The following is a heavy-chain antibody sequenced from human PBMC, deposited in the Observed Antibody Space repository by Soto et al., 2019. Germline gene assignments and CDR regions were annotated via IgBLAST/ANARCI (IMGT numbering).Heavy chain of an antibody. D-gene: IGHD3-9*01. V-gene: IGHV4-30-4*01. CDR1: GGSISSGDYY. CDR3: ARGGNGYHILTGFSSHY. Sequence: QVQLQESGPGLVKPSQTLSLTCTVSGGSISSGDYYWTWIRQPPGKGLEWIGYIYYSGGTYYNPSLKNRITISVDTSKNQFSLKLSSVTAADTAVYYCARGGNGYHILTGFSSHYWGQGTLVTASS. J-gene: IGHJ4*02. CDR2: IYYSGGT.